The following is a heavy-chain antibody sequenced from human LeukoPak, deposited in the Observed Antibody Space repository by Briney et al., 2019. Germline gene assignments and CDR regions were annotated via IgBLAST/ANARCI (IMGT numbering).Heavy chain of an antibody. Sequence: GGSLRLSCEATGFTFNNYVMTWVRQAPGKGLEWVSSISASAAMTYYADSVKGRFTVSRDNSNNRLYLQMSGLTAADTAVYYCAKDRSIGTYYTFDHWGQGTLVTVSS. D-gene: IGHD1-26*01. CDR2: ISASAAMT. J-gene: IGHJ4*02. CDR3: AKDRSIGTYYTFDH. CDR1: GFTFNNYV. V-gene: IGHV3-23*01.